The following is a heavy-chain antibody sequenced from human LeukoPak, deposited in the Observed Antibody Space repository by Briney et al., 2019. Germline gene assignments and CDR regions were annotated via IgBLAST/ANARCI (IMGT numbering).Heavy chain of an antibody. J-gene: IGHJ4*02. D-gene: IGHD2-2*02. V-gene: IGHV3-23*01. CDR1: GFTFSSYW. CDR2: ISGSGGST. CDR3: AKGPGCSSTSCYTGPPDY. Sequence: PGGSLRLSCAASGFTFSSYWMHWVRQAPGKGLEWVSAISGSGGSTYYADSVKGRFTISRDNSKNTLYLQMNSLRAEDTAVYYCAKGPGCSSTSCYTGPPDYWGQGTLVTVSS.